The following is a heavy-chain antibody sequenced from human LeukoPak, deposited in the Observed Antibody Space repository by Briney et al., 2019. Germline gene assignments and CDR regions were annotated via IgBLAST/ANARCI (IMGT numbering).Heavy chain of an antibody. J-gene: IGHJ4*02. CDR3: ARADSSGYQRQFDY. Sequence: GGSLRLSCAASGFTVRSNYMSWVRQAPGKGLEWVSISYSGGSTYYADSVKGRFTISRDISKNTLYLQMNSLRAEDTAVYYCARADSSGYQRQFDYWGQGTLVTVSS. D-gene: IGHD3-22*01. V-gene: IGHV3-53*01. CDR1: GFTVRSNY. CDR2: SYSGGST.